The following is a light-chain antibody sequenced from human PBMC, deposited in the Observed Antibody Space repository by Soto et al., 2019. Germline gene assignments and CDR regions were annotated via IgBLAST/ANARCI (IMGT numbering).Light chain of an antibody. CDR1: SSDIGAGYD. Sequence: QSVLTQPPSVSEDPGPRVTISCTGTSSDIGAGYDVHWYQQLPGAAPKLLIYSNAIRPSGVPDRFSASKSGTSASLAITGLRAEDEADYYCQSYDSRLTTDVFGTGTKLTVL. J-gene: IGLJ1*01. CDR2: SNA. CDR3: QSYDSRLTTDV. V-gene: IGLV1-40*01.